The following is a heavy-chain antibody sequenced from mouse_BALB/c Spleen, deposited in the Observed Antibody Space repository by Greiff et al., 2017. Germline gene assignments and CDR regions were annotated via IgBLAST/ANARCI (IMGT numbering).Heavy chain of an antibody. CDR2: IWGDGST. Sequence: QVQLQQSGPGLVAPSQSLSITCTVSGFSLTGYGVNWVRQPPGKGLEWLGMIWGDGSTDYNSALKSRLSISKDNSKSQVFLKMNSLQTDDTARYYCAREYYEDAMDYWGQGTSVTVSS. V-gene: IGHV2-6-7*01. D-gene: IGHD1-1*01. J-gene: IGHJ4*01. CDR3: AREYYEDAMDY. CDR1: GFSLTGYG.